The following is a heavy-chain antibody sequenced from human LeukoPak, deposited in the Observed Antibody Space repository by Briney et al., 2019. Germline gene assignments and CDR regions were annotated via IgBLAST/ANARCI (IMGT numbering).Heavy chain of an antibody. CDR2: IYYSGST. J-gene: IGHJ6*03. V-gene: IGHV4-59*01. CDR1: GGSFSGYY. CDR3: ARYAAPPYYYYYYMDV. Sequence: PSETLSLTCAVYGGSFSGYYWSWIRQPPGKGLEWIGYIYYSGSTNYNPSLKSRVTISVDTSKNQFSLKLSSVTAADTAVYYCARYAAPPYYYYYYMDVWGKGTTVTVSS.